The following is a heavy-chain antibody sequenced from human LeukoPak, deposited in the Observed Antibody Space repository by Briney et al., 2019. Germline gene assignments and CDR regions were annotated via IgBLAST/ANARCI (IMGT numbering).Heavy chain of an antibody. D-gene: IGHD3-10*01. CDR3: ARLWFGGYYFDY. CDR1: GGSFSGYY. Sequence: SETLSLTCAVYGGSFSGYYWSGIREPPGKGLDWIGEINHSGSTNYNPSLKSRVTISVDTSKNQFSLKLSSVTAADTAVYYCARLWFGGYYFDYWGQGTLVTVSS. J-gene: IGHJ4*02. V-gene: IGHV4-34*01. CDR2: INHSGST.